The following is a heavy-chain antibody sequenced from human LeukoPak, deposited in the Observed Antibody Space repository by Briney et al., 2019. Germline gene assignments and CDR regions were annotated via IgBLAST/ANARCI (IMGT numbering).Heavy chain of an antibody. J-gene: IGHJ2*01. CDR2: IRQDGIEQ. V-gene: IGHV3-7*01. CDR3: ARVRTEWYIDL. D-gene: IGHD1-1*01. Sequence: PGGSLRLSCTASGFIFSTYWMTWVRQAPGMGLEWVANIRQDGIEQFYVDSVKGRFTISRDNADNPLYLQLNSLRAEDTAVYYCARVRTEWYIDLWGRGTLVTVSS. CDR1: GFIFSTYW.